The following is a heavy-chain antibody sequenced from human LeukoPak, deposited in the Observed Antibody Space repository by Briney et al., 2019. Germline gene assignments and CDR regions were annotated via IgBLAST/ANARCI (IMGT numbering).Heavy chain of an antibody. CDR2: ISWNSGSI. Sequence: GGSLRLSCAASGFTFDDYAMHWVRQAPGKGLEWVSGISWNSGSIGYADSVKGRFTISRDNAKNSLYLQMNSLRAGDTALYYCAKDMSSQYSSSWYFDYWGQGTLVTVSS. V-gene: IGHV3-9*01. D-gene: IGHD6-13*01. CDR3: AKDMSSQYSSSWYFDY. CDR1: GFTFDDYA. J-gene: IGHJ4*02.